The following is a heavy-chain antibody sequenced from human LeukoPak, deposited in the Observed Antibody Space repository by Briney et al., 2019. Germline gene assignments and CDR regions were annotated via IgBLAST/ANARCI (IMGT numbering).Heavy chain of an antibody. D-gene: IGHD1-14*01. CDR3: ASFSRPDTTYYYYYYMDV. CDR1: GGSISSGSYY. J-gene: IGHJ6*03. V-gene: IGHV4-61*02. CDR2: IYTSGST. Sequence: PSETLSLTCTVSGGSISSGSYYWSWIRQPAGKGLEWIGRIYTSGSTNYNPSLKSRVTISVDTSKNQFSLKLSSVTAADTAVYYCASFSRPDTTYYYYYYMDVWGKGTTVTVSS.